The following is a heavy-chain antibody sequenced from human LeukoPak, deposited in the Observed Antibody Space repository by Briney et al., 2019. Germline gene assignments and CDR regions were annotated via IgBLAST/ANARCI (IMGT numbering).Heavy chain of an antibody. V-gene: IGHV4-59*01. CDR2: IYYSGST. J-gene: IGHJ4*02. D-gene: IGHD3-10*01. CDR1: GGSISSYY. CDR3: ARDRDLGC. Sequence: PSETLSLTCTVSGGSISSYYWSWIRQPPGKGLEWIGYIYYSGSTNYNPSLKSRVTISVDTSKNQFSLKLSSVTAADTAVYYCARDRDLGCWGQGTLVTVSS.